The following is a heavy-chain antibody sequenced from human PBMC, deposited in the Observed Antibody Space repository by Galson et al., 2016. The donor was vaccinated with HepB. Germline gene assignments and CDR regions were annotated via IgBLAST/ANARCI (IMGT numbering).Heavy chain of an antibody. D-gene: IGHD2-15*01. CDR1: GYSFTSYG. Sequence: SVKVSCKASGYSFTSYGINWVRQAPGQGPEWMGWISPYNGNTKYAQKFQGRVTMTTDTSTSTAYMELRSLRSDDTAVYYCARVYCSGGSCYLRYYYYGMDVWGQGTTVTVSS. CDR3: ARVYCSGGSCYLRYYYYGMDV. V-gene: IGHV1-18*01. CDR2: ISPYNGNT. J-gene: IGHJ6*02.